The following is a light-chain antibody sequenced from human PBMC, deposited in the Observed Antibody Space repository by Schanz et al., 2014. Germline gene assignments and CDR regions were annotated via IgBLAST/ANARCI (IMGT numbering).Light chain of an antibody. CDR1: SSDVGGYNY. V-gene: IGLV2-14*01. CDR2: DVS. J-gene: IGLJ1*01. Sequence: QSALTQPASVSGSPGQWITISCTGTSSDVGGYNYVSWYQQHPGKAPQLMIYDVSYRPSGVSNRFSGSKSGDTASLTISGLQAEDEADFYCSSYAGSHNYVFGTGTKLTVL. CDR3: SSYAGSHNYV.